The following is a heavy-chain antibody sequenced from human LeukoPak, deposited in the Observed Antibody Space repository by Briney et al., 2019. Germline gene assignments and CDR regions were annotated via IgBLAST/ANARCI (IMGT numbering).Heavy chain of an antibody. Sequence: SSQTLSHTCTVSGGSISSGGYYWSWIRQHPGKGLEWIGYIYYSGSTYYNPSLKSRVTISVDTSKNQFSLKLSSVTAADTAVYYCASMAARAFDYWGQGTLVTVSS. V-gene: IGHV4-31*03. CDR1: GGSISSGGYY. J-gene: IGHJ4*02. CDR3: ASMAARAFDY. CDR2: IYYSGST. D-gene: IGHD6-6*01.